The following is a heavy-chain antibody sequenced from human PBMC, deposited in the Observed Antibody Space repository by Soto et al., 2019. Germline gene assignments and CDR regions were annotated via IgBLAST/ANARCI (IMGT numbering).Heavy chain of an antibody. V-gene: IGHV2-70*01. CDR2: IDWDDDK. D-gene: IGHD3-10*01. CDR1: GFSLSTSGMC. J-gene: IGHJ4*02. Sequence: SGPTLVNPTQTLTLTCTFSGFSLSTSGMCVSWIRQPPGKALEWLALIDWDDDKYYSTSLKTRLTISKNTSKNQVVLTMTNMDPVDTATYYCARGVGDLLWKARPYYFDYWGQGTLVTVSS. CDR3: ARGVGDLLWKARPYYFDY.